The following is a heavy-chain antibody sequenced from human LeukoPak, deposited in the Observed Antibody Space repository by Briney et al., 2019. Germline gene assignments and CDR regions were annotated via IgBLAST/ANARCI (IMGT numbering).Heavy chain of an antibody. Sequence: GGSLRLSCAASGFTFSSYSMSWVRQAPGKGLEWVSYISSSSSTIYYADSVKGRFTISRDNAKNSLYLQMNSLRAEDTAVYYCARVQGGAVAGTNCYYGMDVWGQGTTVTVSS. CDR1: GFTFSSYS. D-gene: IGHD6-19*01. J-gene: IGHJ6*02. CDR3: ARVQGGAVAGTNCYYGMDV. V-gene: IGHV3-48*04. CDR2: ISSSSSTI.